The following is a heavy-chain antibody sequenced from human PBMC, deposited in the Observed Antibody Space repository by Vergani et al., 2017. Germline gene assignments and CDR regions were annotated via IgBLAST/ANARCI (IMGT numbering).Heavy chain of an antibody. V-gene: IGHV1-2*02. CDR3: ARTSSRKVGMDV. CDR1: GGTFSSYA. Sequence: QVQLVQSGAEVKKPGSSVKVSCKASGGTFSSYAISWVRQAPGQGLEWMGGIIPNSGGTNYAQKFQGRVTMTRDTSISTAYMELSRLRSDDTAVYYCARTSSRKVGMDVWGQGTTVTVSS. D-gene: IGHD6-13*01. CDR2: IIPNSGGT. J-gene: IGHJ6*02.